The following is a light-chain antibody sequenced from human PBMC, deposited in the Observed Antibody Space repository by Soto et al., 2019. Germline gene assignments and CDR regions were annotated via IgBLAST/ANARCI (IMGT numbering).Light chain of an antibody. CDR3: QQSYSTPPT. CDR2: AAS. Sequence: DIQMTQSPSSLSASVGDRVTITCRASQSLSSYLNWYQQKPWKAPKLLIYAASSLQSGVPSRFSGSGSGTDFTLTISILQPEDFATYYCQQSYSTPPTFGQGTKVEIK. CDR1: QSLSSY. V-gene: IGKV1-39*01. J-gene: IGKJ1*01.